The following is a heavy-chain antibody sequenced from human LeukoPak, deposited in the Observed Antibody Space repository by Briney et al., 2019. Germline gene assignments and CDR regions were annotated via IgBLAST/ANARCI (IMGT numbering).Heavy chain of an antibody. V-gene: IGHV3-53*04. CDR1: GFTVSSNY. CDR3: AKDQGCSSTSCYLYDY. CDR2: IYSGGST. J-gene: IGHJ4*02. Sequence: GGSLRLSCAASGFTVSSNYMSWVRQAPGKGLEWVSVIYSGGSTYYADSVKGRFTISRHNSKNTLYLQMNSLRAEDTAVYYCAKDQGCSSTSCYLYDYWGQGTLVTVSS. D-gene: IGHD2-2*01.